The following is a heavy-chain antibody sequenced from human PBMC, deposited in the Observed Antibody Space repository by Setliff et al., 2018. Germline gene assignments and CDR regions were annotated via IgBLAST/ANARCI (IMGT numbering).Heavy chain of an antibody. V-gene: IGHV4-59*01. CDR3: ARNTWDTVTTPNFDY. CDR1: GGSISSYY. Sequence: PSETLSLTCTVSGGSISSYYWSWIRQPPGKELEWIAYIYYTGSTYYNPSLKSRVSISIDTSKNQFSLKLSSVTAADTAVYYCARNTWDTVTTPNFDYWGQGTLVTVSS. CDR2: IYYTGST. D-gene: IGHD4-17*01. J-gene: IGHJ4*02.